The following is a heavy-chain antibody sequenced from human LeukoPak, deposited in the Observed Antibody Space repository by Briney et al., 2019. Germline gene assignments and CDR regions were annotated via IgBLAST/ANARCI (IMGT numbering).Heavy chain of an antibody. D-gene: IGHD2-15*01. V-gene: IGHV3-23*01. CDR1: GFTFSSYG. Sequence: GGSLRLSCAASGFTFSSYGMSWVRQAPGKGVEWVSAINTSGGSTYYADSVKGRFTISRDNSKNTLYLQMNSLRAEDTAIYYCAKNGDRGAYCSGGSCYPYFYYYMDVWGKGTTVTISS. CDR3: AKNGDRGAYCSGGSCYPYFYYYMDV. CDR2: INTSGGST. J-gene: IGHJ6*03.